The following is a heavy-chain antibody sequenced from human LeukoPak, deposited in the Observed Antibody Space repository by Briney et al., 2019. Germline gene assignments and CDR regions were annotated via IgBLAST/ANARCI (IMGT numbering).Heavy chain of an antibody. Sequence: GGSLRLSCAASGFTFSSYSMNWVRQAPGKGLEWVSSISSSSSYIYYADSVKGRFTISRDNAKNSLYLQMNSLRAEDTAVYYCARDSSDSSSWWGVDYWAREPWSPSPQ. J-gene: IGHJ4*02. CDR3: ARDSSDSSSWWGVDY. CDR2: ISSSSSYI. D-gene: IGHD6-13*01. V-gene: IGHV3-21*01. CDR1: GFTFSSYS.